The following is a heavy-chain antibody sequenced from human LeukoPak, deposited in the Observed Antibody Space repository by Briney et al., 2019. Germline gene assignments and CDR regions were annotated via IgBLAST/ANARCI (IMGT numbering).Heavy chain of an antibody. V-gene: IGHV1-18*04. CDR1: GYTFTGYY. CDR2: ISAYNGNT. CDR3: ARDGYDSTYYMDV. D-gene: IGHD3-22*01. Sequence: GASVKVSCKASGYTFTGYYMHWVRQAPGQGLEWMGWISAYNGNTNYAQKLQGRVTMTTDTSTSTAYMELRSLRSDDTAVYYCARDGYDSTYYMDVWGKGTTVTVSS. J-gene: IGHJ6*03.